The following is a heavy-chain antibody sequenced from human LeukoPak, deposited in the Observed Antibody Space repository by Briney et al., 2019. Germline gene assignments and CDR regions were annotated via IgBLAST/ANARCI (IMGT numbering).Heavy chain of an antibody. D-gene: IGHD5-24*01. CDR3: ARDRRDGYRDY. Sequence: ASVKVSCKASGGTFSSYAISWVRQAPGQGLEWMGWISAYNGNTNYAQKLQGRVTMTTDTSTSTAYMELRSLRSDDTAVYYCARDRRDGYRDYWGQGTLVTVSS. J-gene: IGHJ4*02. CDR1: GGTFSSYA. CDR2: ISAYNGNT. V-gene: IGHV1-18*01.